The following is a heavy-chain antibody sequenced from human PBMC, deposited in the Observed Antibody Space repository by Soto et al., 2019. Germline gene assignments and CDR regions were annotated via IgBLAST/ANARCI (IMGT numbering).Heavy chain of an antibody. CDR2: ISSSSSYI. CDR1: GFTFSSYS. D-gene: IGHD3-10*01. CDR3: ATGMGAGSPRVDKDMDV. V-gene: IGHV3-21*01. Sequence: GGSLRLSCAASGFTFSSYSMNWVRQAPGKGLEWVSSISSSSSYIYYADSVKGRFTISSDNAKNSLYLQMNSLRAEDTAVYYCATGMGAGSPRVDKDMDVCGQGTTVTVSS. J-gene: IGHJ6*02.